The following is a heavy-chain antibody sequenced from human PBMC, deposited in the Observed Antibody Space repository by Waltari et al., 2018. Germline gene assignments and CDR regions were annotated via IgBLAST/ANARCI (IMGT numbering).Heavy chain of an antibody. D-gene: IGHD3-3*01. CDR3: ARDYLGIWSGYYNY. CDR1: GFTFSSYA. Sequence: QVQLVESGGGVVQPGRSLRLSCAASGFTFSSYAMHWVRQAPGKGLDWVAIISYDGSNKFYADSVKGRFTISRDNSKNTLYLQMNSLRAEDTAVYYCARDYLGIWSGYYNYWGQGTLVTVSS. J-gene: IGHJ4*02. V-gene: IGHV3-30-3*01. CDR2: ISYDGSNK.